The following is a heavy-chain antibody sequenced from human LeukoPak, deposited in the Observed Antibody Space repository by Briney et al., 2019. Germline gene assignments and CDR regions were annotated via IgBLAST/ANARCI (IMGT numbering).Heavy chain of an antibody. CDR2: FDPEDGET. CDR1: GYTLTELS. V-gene: IGHV1-24*01. Sequence: ASVKVSCKVSGYTLTELSMHWVRQAPGKGLEWMGGFDPEDGETIYAQKFQGRVTMTEDTSTDTAYMELSSLRSEDMAVYYCATFHSSSANWFDPWGQGTLVTVSS. CDR3: ATFHSSSANWFDP. J-gene: IGHJ5*02. D-gene: IGHD6-6*01.